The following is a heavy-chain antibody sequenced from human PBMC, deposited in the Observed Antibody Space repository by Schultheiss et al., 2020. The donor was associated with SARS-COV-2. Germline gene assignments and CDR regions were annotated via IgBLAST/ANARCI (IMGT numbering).Heavy chain of an antibody. Sequence: GGSLRLSCAASEFTFNNYAMSWIRQAPGKGLEWVANTKQDGSEKYYVDSVKGRFSISRDNAKNSLHLQMNSLRAEDTAVYYCARGYNLSPEAFDIWGQGTMVTVSS. V-gene: IGHV3-7*03. CDR2: TKQDGSEK. J-gene: IGHJ3*02. CDR3: ARGYNLSPEAFDI. D-gene: IGHD1-14*01. CDR1: EFTFNNYA.